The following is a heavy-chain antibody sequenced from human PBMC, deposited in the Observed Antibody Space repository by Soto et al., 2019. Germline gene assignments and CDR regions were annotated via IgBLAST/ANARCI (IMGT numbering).Heavy chain of an antibody. J-gene: IGHJ4*02. CDR2: ITGGGTNV. D-gene: IGHD6-6*01. CDR1: GFTFSSYP. V-gene: IGHV3-23*01. CDR3: AKEAARPGPCDY. Sequence: EVQLLESGGGLVQPGGSLRLSCEASGFTFSSYPMSWVRQAPGKGLEWVAGITGGGTNVYYADSVKGRITISRDNSKNTLYLQLNNLRAEDTAVYYCAKEAARPGPCDYWGQGTLVTVSS.